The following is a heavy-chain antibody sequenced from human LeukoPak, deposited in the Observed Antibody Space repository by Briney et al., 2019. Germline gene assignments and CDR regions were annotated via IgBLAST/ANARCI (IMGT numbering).Heavy chain of an antibody. CDR3: ARAIGHLWSIYYYSYMDV. CDR1: GGSISSSNW. J-gene: IGHJ6*03. CDR2: IKQDGRDK. Sequence: ETLSLTCAVSGGSISSSNWMSWVRQAPGKGLEWVANIKQDGRDKYYVDSVKGRFTISRDNAKNSLYLQMSGLRAEDTAVYYCARAIGHLWSIYYYSYMDVWGKGTTVTVSS. V-gene: IGHV3-7*01. D-gene: IGHD5-18*01.